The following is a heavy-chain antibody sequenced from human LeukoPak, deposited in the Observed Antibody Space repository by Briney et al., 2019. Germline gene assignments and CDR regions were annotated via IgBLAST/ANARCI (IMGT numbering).Heavy chain of an antibody. Sequence: ASVKVSCKASGYTFTGYHMHWVRQAPGQGLEWMGRINPNSGDTNYAQKFQGRVTMTRDASISTAYMELSRLRSDDTAVFYCARDYCSSTSCLFDYWGQGTLVTVSS. CDR2: INPNSGDT. V-gene: IGHV1-2*06. CDR3: ARDYCSSTSCLFDY. D-gene: IGHD2-2*01. J-gene: IGHJ4*02. CDR1: GYTFTGYH.